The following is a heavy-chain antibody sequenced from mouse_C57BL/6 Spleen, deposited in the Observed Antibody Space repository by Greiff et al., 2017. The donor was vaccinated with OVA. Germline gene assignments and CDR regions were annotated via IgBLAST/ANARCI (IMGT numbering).Heavy chain of an antibody. D-gene: IGHD2-1*01. CDR3: ERLGNSWFAY. J-gene: IGHJ3*01. V-gene: IGHV1-50*01. CDR2: IDPSDSYT. Sequence: QVQLKESGAELVKPGASVKLSCKASGYTFTSYWMQWVKQRPGQGLEWIGEIDPSDSYTNYNQKFKGKATLTVDTYSSTAYMQLSSLTSEDSAVYYCERLGNSWFAYWGQGTLVTVSA. CDR1: GYTFTSYW.